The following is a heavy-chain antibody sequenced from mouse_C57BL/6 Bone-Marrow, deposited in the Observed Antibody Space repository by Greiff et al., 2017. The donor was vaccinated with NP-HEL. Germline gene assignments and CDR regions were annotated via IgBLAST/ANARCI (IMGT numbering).Heavy chain of an antibody. CDR1: GYSITSGYY. CDR2: ISYDGSN. V-gene: IGHV3-6*01. D-gene: IGHD2-4*01. J-gene: IGHJ4*01. CDR3: ARMITTTDYYAMDY. Sequence: DVKLQESGPGLVKPSQSLSLTCSVTGYSITSGYYWNWIRQFPGNKLEWMGYISYDGSNNYNPSLKNRISITRDTSKNQFFLKLNSVTTEDTATYYCARMITTTDYYAMDYWGQGTSVTVSS.